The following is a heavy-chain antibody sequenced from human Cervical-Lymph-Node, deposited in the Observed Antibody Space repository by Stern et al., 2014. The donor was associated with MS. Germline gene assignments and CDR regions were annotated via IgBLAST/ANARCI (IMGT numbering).Heavy chain of an antibody. CDR1: GFSLSTSGVG. CDR3: AHLRGDYSTYALDV. Sequence: QLTLKESGPTLVKPTQTLTLTCTFSGFSLSTSGVGVGWIRQPPGKALEWLALIYWNDEKRYRPSLKSRLSITGATSKNEVVLTMTNMDPEDTGTYYCAHLRGDYSTYALDVWGQGTAVTVSS. V-gene: IGHV2-5*01. D-gene: IGHD4-17*01. CDR2: IYWNDEK. J-gene: IGHJ6*02.